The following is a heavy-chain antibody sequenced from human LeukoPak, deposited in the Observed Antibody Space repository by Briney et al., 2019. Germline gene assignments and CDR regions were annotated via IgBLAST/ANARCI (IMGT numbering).Heavy chain of an antibody. J-gene: IGHJ5*02. CDR1: GFIFSNYF. CDR3: ARRVDATRWFDP. D-gene: IGHD2-15*01. Sequence: GGSLRLSCAASGFIFSNYFMHWVRQAPGRGLVWVSRINPDGTNTMYAGSVKGRFTISRDNAKNILYLQMNSLRDDDTAVYYCARRVDATRWFDPWGQGTLVTVSS. V-gene: IGHV3-74*03. CDR2: INPDGTNT.